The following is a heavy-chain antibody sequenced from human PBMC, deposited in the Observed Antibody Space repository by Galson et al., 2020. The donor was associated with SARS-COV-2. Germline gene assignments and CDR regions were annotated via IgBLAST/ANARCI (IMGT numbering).Heavy chain of an antibody. D-gene: IGHD2-2*01. CDR2: IRSKANSYAT. CDR3: TRLRYCSSTSCYVADY. Sequence: GGSLRLSCAASGFTFSGSAVHWVRQASGKGLEWVGRIRSKANSYATAYAASVKGRFTISRDDSKNTAYLQMNSLKTEDTAVYYCTRLRYCSSTSCYVADYWGQGTLVTVSS. V-gene: IGHV3-73*01. J-gene: IGHJ4*02. CDR1: GFTFSGSA.